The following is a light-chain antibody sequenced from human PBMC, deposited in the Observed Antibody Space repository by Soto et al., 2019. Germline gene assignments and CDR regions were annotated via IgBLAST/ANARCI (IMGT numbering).Light chain of an antibody. CDR1: RSVRSY. CDR2: DAP. J-gene: IGKJ5*01. CDR3: QQRYAWPPFT. V-gene: IGKV3-11*01. Sequence: EIVLTQSPATLSLSPGERATLSCRASRSVRSYLAWYQQKPGQAPRLLIYDAPNRAAGIPARFSGSGSETDFTLTISNLEPEDFAVYYCQQRYAWPPFTFGQGTRLEIK.